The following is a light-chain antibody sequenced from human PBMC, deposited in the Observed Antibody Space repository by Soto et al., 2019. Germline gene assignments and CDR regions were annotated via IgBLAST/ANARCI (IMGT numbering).Light chain of an antibody. CDR3: MQALQSLT. Sequence: EILMTQSTITLPVTPGDPASISCRSSQILLYNNTYNYLDWYVQKPGQSPQLLIYFGSNRAPGVPDRFSGSGSGTDFTLKINRVEAEDVGTYYCMQALQSLTFGQGGRLEIK. CDR1: QILLYNNTYNY. CDR2: FGS. J-gene: IGKJ5*01. V-gene: IGKV2-28*01.